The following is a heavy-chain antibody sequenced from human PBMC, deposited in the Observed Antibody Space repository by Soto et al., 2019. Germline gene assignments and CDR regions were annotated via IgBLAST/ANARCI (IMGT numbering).Heavy chain of an antibody. CDR1: GYSFTDYH. Sequence: ASVKFSCKASGYSFTDYHIHWVRQAPGQWIEWLGRINPKSGGTSTAQKFQGWVTMTTDTPISTASMELTRLTSDDTAIYYCARGDSTDCSNGVCSFFYNHDMDVWGQGTTVTVSS. J-gene: IGHJ6*02. CDR2: INPKSGGT. V-gene: IGHV1-2*04. D-gene: IGHD2-8*01. CDR3: ARGDSTDCSNGVCSFFYNHDMDV.